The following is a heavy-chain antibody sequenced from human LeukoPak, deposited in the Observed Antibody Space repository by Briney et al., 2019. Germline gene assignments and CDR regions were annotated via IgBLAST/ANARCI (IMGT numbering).Heavy chain of an antibody. CDR1: GGTFSRYA. J-gene: IGHJ5*02. D-gene: IGHD3-10*01. V-gene: IGHV1-69*01. Sequence: ASVTVSFKASGGTFSRYAISWVRQAPGQGREWMGGIIAIFGTANYAQKFQGRVTITADESTSTAYMELSSLRSEDTAVYYCASGPTGWFGEMRGSRWFDHWGQGTLVTVSS. CDR2: IIAIFGTA. CDR3: ASGPTGWFGEMRGSRWFDH.